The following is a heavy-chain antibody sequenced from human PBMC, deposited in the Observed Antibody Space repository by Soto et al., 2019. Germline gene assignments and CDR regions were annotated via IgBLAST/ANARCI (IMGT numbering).Heavy chain of an antibody. J-gene: IGHJ3*02. CDR2: IYYSGST. V-gene: IGHV4-59*01. D-gene: IGHD3-3*02. CDR3: ARLHNHFWSGYDAFDI. CDR1: GGSISSYY. Sequence: SETLSLTCTVSGGSISSYYWSWIRQPPGKGLEWIGYIYYSGSTNYNPSLKSRVTISVDTSKNQFSLKLSSVTAADTAVYYCARLHNHFWSGYDAFDIWGQGTMVTVSS.